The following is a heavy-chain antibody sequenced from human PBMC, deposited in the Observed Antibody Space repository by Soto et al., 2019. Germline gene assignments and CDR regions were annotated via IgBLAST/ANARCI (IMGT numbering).Heavy chain of an antibody. D-gene: IGHD3-10*01. J-gene: IGHJ6*02. V-gene: IGHV4-34*01. CDR2: INHSGST. CDR3: ARLMVRGVNPSYYYYGMDV. Sequence: SETLSLTCAVYGGSFSGYYWSWIRQPPGKGLEWIGEINHSGSTNYNPSLKSRVTISVDTSKNQFSLKLSSVTAADTAVYYCARLMVRGVNPSYYYYGMDVWGQGTTVTVSS. CDR1: GGSFSGYY.